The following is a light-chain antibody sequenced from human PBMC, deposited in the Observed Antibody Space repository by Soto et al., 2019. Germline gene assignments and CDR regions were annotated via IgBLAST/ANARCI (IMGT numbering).Light chain of an antibody. CDR3: AAWDDSLSGWV. Sequence: QSALTQPASVSGSPGQSITISCTGTSSDVGGYNHVSWYQQHPGKAPKLIIYEVRNRPSGVSNRLSGSKSGNTASLTISGLPSEDEADYYCAAWDDSLSGWVFGGGTKLTVL. J-gene: IGLJ3*02. CDR1: SSDVGGYNH. CDR2: EVR. V-gene: IGLV2-14*01.